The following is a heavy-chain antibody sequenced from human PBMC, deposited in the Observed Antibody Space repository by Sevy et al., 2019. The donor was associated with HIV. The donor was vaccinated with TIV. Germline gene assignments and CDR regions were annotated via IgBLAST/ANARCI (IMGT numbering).Heavy chain of an antibody. Sequence: SETLSLTCTVSGGSISSGGYYWSWIRQHPGKGLEWIGYIYYSGSTYYNPSLKSRVTISVDTSKNQFSLKLSSVTAADTAVYYCARGSSKDSYGDPPYYFDYWGHGTLVTVS. CDR2: IYYSGST. CDR1: GGSISSGGYY. D-gene: IGHD5-18*01. V-gene: IGHV4-31*03. J-gene: IGHJ4*01. CDR3: ARGSSKDSYGDPPYYFDY.